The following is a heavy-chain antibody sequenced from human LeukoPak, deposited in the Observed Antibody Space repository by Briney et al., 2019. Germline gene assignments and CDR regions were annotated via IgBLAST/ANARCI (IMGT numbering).Heavy chain of an antibody. CDR1: GFSFSSYW. CDR3: ARLDSASYSY. Sequence: HGESLKISCKGSGFSFSSYWIAWVRQMPGKGLEWMGIIFGGDSETRYSPSFQGQVTMAVDKSISAAFLQWSSLKASDPAMYYCARLDSASYSYWGQGTLVTVSS. V-gene: IGHV5-51*01. J-gene: IGHJ4*02. D-gene: IGHD1-26*01. CDR2: IFGGDSET.